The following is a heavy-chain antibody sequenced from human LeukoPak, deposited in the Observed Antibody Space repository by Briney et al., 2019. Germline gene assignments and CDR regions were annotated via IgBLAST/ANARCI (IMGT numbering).Heavy chain of an antibody. J-gene: IGHJ5*02. CDR3: ARGRLAAGKRRAGWFDP. V-gene: IGHV4-34*01. CDR2: INHSGST. D-gene: IGHD6-13*01. CDR1: GGSFSGYY. Sequence: SETLSLTCAVYGGSFSGYYWSWIRHPPGKGLEWIGEINHSGSTNYNPSLKSRVTISVDTSKNQLSLKLSSVTAADTAVYYCARGRLAAGKRRAGWFDPWDQGTLVTVSS.